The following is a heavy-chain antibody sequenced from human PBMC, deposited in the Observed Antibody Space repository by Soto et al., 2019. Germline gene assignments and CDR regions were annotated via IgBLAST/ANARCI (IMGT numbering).Heavy chain of an antibody. Sequence: SETLSLTCTVSGGSISNYYWSWIRQPPGKGLEWIGYIYYSGSTNYNPSLKSRVTISVDTSKNQFSLKLSSVTAADTAVDYCVRTDHRGYADQYFHYSGHGTLVT. D-gene: IGHD5-12*01. CDR1: GGSISNYY. CDR2: IYYSGST. J-gene: IGHJ4*01. V-gene: IGHV4-59*01. CDR3: VRTDHRGYADQYFHY.